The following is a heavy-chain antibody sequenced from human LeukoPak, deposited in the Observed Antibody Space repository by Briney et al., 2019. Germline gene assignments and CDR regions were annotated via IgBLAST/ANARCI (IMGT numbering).Heavy chain of an antibody. Sequence: GGSLRLSCATSGLSFSGTWMTWVRQAPGKGLECVANIKPDGSQKYYLDSVKGRFTVSRDDAKNSLYLQMNSLRVEDTAIYFCASDLNGAGGWGQGTLVTVSS. J-gene: IGHJ4*02. D-gene: IGHD4/OR15-4a*01. V-gene: IGHV3-7*01. CDR3: ASDLNGAGG. CDR1: GLSFSGTW. CDR2: IKPDGSQK.